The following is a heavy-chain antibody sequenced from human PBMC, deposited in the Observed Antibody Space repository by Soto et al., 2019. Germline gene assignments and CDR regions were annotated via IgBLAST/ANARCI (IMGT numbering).Heavy chain of an antibody. Sequence: GGSLRLSCAASGFTFSSYWMSWVRQAPGKGLEWVANIKQDGSEKYFVDSVKGRFTISRDNAKNSLYLQMNSLRAEDTAVYYCARSETIQLWFRYYYYGMDVWGQGTTVTVSS. J-gene: IGHJ6*02. D-gene: IGHD5-18*01. V-gene: IGHV3-7*05. CDR2: IKQDGSEK. CDR3: ARSETIQLWFRYYYYGMDV. CDR1: GFTFSSYW.